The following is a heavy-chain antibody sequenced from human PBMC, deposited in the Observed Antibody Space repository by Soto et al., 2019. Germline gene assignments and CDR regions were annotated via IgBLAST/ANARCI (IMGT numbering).Heavy chain of an antibody. D-gene: IGHD3-10*01. V-gene: IGHV3-7*01. CDR3: AREMGGTMVRGVISLYFQH. CDR2: IKQDGSEK. CDR1: GFTFSSYW. J-gene: IGHJ1*01. Sequence: GGSLRLSCAASGFTFSSYWMSWVRQAPGKGLEWVANIKQDGSEKYYVDSVKGRFTISRDNAKNSLYLQMNSLRAEDTAVYYCAREMGGTMVRGVISLYFQHWGQGTLVTVSS.